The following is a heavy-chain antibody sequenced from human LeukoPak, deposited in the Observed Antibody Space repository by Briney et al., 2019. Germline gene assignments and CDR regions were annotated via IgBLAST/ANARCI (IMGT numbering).Heavy chain of an antibody. CDR3: ARPTRRGGSHTKYYFDY. J-gene: IGHJ4*02. CDR2: INHSGST. CDR1: GGSFSGYY. V-gene: IGHV4-34*01. D-gene: IGHD2-15*01. Sequence: PSETLSLTCAVYGGSFSGYYWSWIRQPPGKGLEWIGEINHSGSTNYNPSLKSRVTISVDTSKNQFSLKLSSVTAADTAVYYCARPTRRGGSHTKYYFDYWGQGTLVTVSS.